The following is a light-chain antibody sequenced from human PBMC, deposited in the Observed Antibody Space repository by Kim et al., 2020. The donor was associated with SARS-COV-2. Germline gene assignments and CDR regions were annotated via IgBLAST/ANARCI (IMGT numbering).Light chain of an antibody. V-gene: IGLV2-14*03. J-gene: IGLJ2*01. Sequence: QSALTQPASVSGSPGQSITISCTGTNSDIGDYNYVSWYQQHPGKAPKLMIYDVSNRPSGFSNRFSGSKSGNTASLTISGLQAEDEADYYCSSYTSSSTLVFGGGTQLTVL. CDR1: NSDIGDYNY. CDR2: DVS. CDR3: SSYTSSSTLV.